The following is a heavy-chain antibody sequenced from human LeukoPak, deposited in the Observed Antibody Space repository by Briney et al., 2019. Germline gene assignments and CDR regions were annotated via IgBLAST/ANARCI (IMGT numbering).Heavy chain of an antibody. CDR2: INPNSGGT. Sequence: ASVKVSCKASGYTFTGYYMHWVRQAPGQGLEWMGWINPNSGGTNYAQKLQGRVTMTRDTSISTAYMELSRLRSDDTAVYYCARGLDDILTGYSNWGQGTLVTVSS. CDR3: ARGLDDILTGYSN. CDR1: GYTFTGYY. V-gene: IGHV1-2*02. D-gene: IGHD3-9*01. J-gene: IGHJ4*02.